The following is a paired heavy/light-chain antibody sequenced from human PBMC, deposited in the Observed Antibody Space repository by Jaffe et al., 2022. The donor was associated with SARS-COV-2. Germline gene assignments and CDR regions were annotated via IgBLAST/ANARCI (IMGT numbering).Light chain of an antibody. Sequence: VLTQSPGTLALSPGGSATLSCRASQSLDSTFFAWYQRRPGQAPRLLVYAASRRATGIPDRFSATGSGTDFTLTISSLEPEDFALYYCQQYGISPFTFGGGTKVEIK. CDR2: AAS. CDR1: QSLDSTF. J-gene: IGKJ4*01. CDR3: QQYGISPFT. V-gene: IGKV3-20*01.
Heavy chain of an antibody. Sequence: QAQLVQSGAEVKEPGASVKVSCKASGYMFTFTGISWVRQAPGQGLEWMGWISGYNGEAKSVERLQDRVTLTRDASTSTAYMELRSLRSDDTAVYYCARHLDHTGHWAYAALDIWGQGTMVAVSS. D-gene: IGHD1-1*01. V-gene: IGHV1-18*04. CDR3: ARHLDHTGHWAYAALDI. CDR2: ISGYNGEA. J-gene: IGHJ3*02. CDR1: GYMFTFTG.